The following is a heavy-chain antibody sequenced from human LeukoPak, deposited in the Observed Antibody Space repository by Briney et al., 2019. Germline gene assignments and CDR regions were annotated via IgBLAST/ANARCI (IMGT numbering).Heavy chain of an antibody. D-gene: IGHD3-22*01. CDR1: GGSISSYY. V-gene: IGHV4-4*07. CDR2: IHTSGST. J-gene: IGHJ3*02. CDR3: AREAPEDMIVVVIPRAFDI. Sequence: SETLSLTCTVSGGSISSYYWSWIRQPAGKGLEWIGRIHTSGSTNYSPSLKSRVTMSVDTSKNQFSLKLSSVTAADTAVYYCAREAPEDMIVVVIPRAFDIWGQGTMVTVSS.